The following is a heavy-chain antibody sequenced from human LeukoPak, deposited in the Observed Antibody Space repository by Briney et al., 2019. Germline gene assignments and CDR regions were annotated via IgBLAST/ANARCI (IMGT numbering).Heavy chain of an antibody. CDR3: AREAIRGRNYYDSSGQKGLDY. V-gene: IGHV4-61*02. CDR1: GGSISSGSYY. J-gene: IGHJ4*02. D-gene: IGHD3-22*01. Sequence: SETLSLTCTVSGGSISSGSYYWSWIRQPAWKGLEWIGRIYTSGSTNYNPSLKSRVTISVDTSKNQLSLKLSSVTAADTAVYYCAREAIRGRNYYDSSGQKGLDYWGQGTLVTVSA. CDR2: IYTSGST.